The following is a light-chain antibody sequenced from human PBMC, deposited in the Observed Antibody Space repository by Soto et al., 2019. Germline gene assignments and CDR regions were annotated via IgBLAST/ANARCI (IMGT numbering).Light chain of an antibody. J-gene: IGLJ2*01. CDR1: SSTFANNY. CDR3: AAYTGNWNGPV. Sequence: QSALTQPPSVSGTPGQRVSISCSGDSSTFANNYVHWYQQVPGAAPKLRMYRTDQRPSGVPERFSGSKSGTSASLTISGLRPEDEAQYYCAAYTGNWNGPVFGGGTKLTVL. CDR2: RTD. V-gene: IGLV1-47*01.